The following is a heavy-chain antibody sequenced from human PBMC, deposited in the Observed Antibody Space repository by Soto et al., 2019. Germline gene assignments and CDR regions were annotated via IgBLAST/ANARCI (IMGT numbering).Heavy chain of an antibody. Sequence: PSETLSLTCAVSGGSITNSNYYWGWVRQPPGKGLEWIGTISYTGNTFYSLSLRSRVTISLDTSRNQFSLRLSSVAAADSAVYYCAGLLGHCFNNNCFSRYSDPWGPGTLVTVSS. V-gene: IGHV4-39*01. CDR2: ISYTGNT. CDR1: GGSITNSNYY. D-gene: IGHD2-2*01. J-gene: IGHJ5*02. CDR3: AGLLGHCFNNNCFSRYSDP.